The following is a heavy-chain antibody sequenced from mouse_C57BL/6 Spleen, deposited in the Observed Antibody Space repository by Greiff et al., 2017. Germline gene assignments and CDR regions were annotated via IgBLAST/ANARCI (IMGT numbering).Heavy chain of an antibody. CDR2: INYDGSST. CDR3: ARDTSIYDGYYVSYWYFDV. CDR1: GFTFSDYY. J-gene: IGHJ1*03. D-gene: IGHD2-3*01. V-gene: IGHV5-16*01. Sequence: EVQRVESEGGLVQPGSSMKLSCTASGFTFSDYYMAWVRQVPEKGLEWVANINYDGSSTYYLDSLKSRFIISRDNAKNILYLQMSSLKSEDTATYYCARDTSIYDGYYVSYWYFDVWGTGTTVTVSS.